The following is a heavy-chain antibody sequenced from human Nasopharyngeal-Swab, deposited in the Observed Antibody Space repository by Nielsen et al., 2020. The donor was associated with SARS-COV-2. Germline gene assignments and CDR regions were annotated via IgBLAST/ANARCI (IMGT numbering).Heavy chain of an antibody. CDR1: GGTFSSYA. CDR3: ASQGGGDYYDSRRYYNYVMDV. CDR2: IIPIFGIA. J-gene: IGHJ6*02. Sequence: SVKASCKASGGTFSSYAISWVRQAPGQGREWMGRIIPIFGIANYAQKLQGRVTITADKSTSTAYMELSSLRSEDTAVYYCASQGGGDYYDSRRYYNYVMDVWGQGTTVTVSS. V-gene: IGHV1-69*04. D-gene: IGHD3-22*01.